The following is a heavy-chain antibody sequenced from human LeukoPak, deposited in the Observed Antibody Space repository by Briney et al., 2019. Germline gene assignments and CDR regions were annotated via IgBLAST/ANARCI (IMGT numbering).Heavy chain of an antibody. V-gene: IGHV3-15*01. CDR1: GFNFSIPC. CDR3: TPVLL. D-gene: IGHD3-10*01. J-gene: IGHJ4*02. Sequence: GGSLRLSCVASGFNFSIPCMSWPRQARGKGLEWVGCIIRKNDGGTRDYAACVNGRLTISTDDSKNTLYLQMNSLNTEDTAVYYCTPVLLWGQGPLVTVSS. CDR2: IIRKNDGGTR.